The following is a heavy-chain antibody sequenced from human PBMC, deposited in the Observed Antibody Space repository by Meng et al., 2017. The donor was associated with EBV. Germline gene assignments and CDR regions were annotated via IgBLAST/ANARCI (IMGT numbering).Heavy chain of an antibody. CDR2: TNEDGGIT. CDR3: SRDLAGPFDD. V-gene: IGHV3-74*01. Sequence: EVQLVESWGGPVRPGGSLRLSCAVSGFTFSRFWMHWVRQVPGKGLVWVARTNEDGGITNYADSVKGRFIISRDNTRNTLYLQMNSLRDEDTAVYFCSRDLAGPFDDWGQGTLVTVSS. CDR1: GFTFSRFW. J-gene: IGHJ4*02.